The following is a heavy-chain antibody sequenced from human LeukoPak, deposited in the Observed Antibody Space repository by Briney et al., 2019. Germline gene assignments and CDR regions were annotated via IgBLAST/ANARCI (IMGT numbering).Heavy chain of an antibody. CDR1: GFTFSSYA. CDR3: AKVFEAARRFDS. D-gene: IGHD6-6*01. CDR2: ISGSGGST. V-gene: IGHV3-23*01. J-gene: IGHJ4*02. Sequence: HPGGSLRLSCAASGFTFSSYAMSWVRQAPGKGLEWVSAISGSGGSTYYADSVKGRFTISRDNSKNTLYLQMNSLRAEDTAVYYWAKVFEAARRFDSGARGPLAPVSS.